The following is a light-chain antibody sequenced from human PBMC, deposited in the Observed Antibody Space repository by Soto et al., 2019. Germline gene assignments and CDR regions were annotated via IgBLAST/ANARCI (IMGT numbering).Light chain of an antibody. CDR3: SAWDGSLNGAV. J-gene: IGLJ7*01. V-gene: IGLV1-44*01. CDR2: NND. Sequence: QSVLTQPPSASGTPGQRVTISCSGSSSNIGSNTVNWYQQFPGTAPKLLIYNNDQRPSGVPDRFSGSKSGTSASLAISGLQSEDEADYYRSAWDGSLNGAVFGGGTQLTVL. CDR1: SSNIGSNT.